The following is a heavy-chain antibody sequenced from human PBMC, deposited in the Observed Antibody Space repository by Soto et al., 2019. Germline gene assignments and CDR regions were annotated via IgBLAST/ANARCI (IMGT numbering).Heavy chain of an antibody. D-gene: IGHD1-26*01. CDR1: GLSISGYG. V-gene: IGHV3-48*02. CDR2: IGAGSSTI. J-gene: IGHJ4*02. Sequence: PGGSLRLSCAASGLSISGYGMNWVRQAPGKGLEWVSYIGAGSSTIYYADSVKGRFTIARDNANNSLYLQVDSLRDEDTVMYYCGRKMKTGSPQGPIEYWGQGTLVTVSS. CDR3: GRKMKTGSPQGPIEY.